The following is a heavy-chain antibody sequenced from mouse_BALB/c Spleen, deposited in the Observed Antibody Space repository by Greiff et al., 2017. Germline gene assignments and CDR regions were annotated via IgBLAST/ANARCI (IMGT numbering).Heavy chain of an antibody. Sequence: VKLMESGPGLVAPSQSLSITCTVSGFSLTSYGVHWVRQPPGKGLEWLGVIWAGGSTNYNSALMSRLSISKDNSKSQVFLKMNSLQTDDTAMYYCARVNYGYDYAMDYWGQGTSVTVSS. D-gene: IGHD1-2*01. CDR2: IWAGGST. V-gene: IGHV2-9*02. CDR1: GFSLTSYG. CDR3: ARVNYGYDYAMDY. J-gene: IGHJ4*01.